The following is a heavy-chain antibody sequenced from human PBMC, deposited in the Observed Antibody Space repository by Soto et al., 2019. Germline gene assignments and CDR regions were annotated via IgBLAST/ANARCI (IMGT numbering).Heavy chain of an antibody. CDR2: IYPGDSNT. V-gene: IGHV5-51*01. D-gene: IGHD4-4*01. CDR3: ARHLHSDSVHITPVSPDY. CDR1: GYSFRSYR. Sequence: GESLKISCNTSGYSFRSYRIGWVRQMPGKGLEWMAIIYPGDSNTRYSPSFQGQVTISADKSISTAFLQWSSLKAADSAMYYCARHLHSDSVHITPVSPDYWGQGTLVTVSS. J-gene: IGHJ4*02.